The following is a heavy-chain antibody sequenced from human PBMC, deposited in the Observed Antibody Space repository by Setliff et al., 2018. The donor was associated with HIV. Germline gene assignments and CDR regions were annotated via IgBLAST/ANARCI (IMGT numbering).Heavy chain of an antibody. CDR2: VYTNVRT. CDR3: ARDRFGVPAND. V-gene: IGHV4-61*09. CDR1: GASVASGDSY. Sequence: KPSETLSLTCTVSGASVASGDSYWSWIRLPAGKGPQWIGHVYTNVRTNYYPSLNSRATISADISKNEFSLNLRSVTAADTAVYFCARDRFGVPANDWGQGILVTVSS. J-gene: IGHJ4*02. D-gene: IGHD3-3*01.